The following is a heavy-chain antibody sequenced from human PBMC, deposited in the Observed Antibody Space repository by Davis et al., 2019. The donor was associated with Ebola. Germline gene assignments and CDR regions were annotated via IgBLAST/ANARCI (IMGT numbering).Heavy chain of an antibody. V-gene: IGHV1-69*13. CDR3: ARDRGSYCRETFDI. D-gene: IGHD1-26*01. J-gene: IGHJ3*02. Sequence: AASVKVSCKASGGTFSTYVISWVRQAPGQGLEWVGGIIPIFDKANYAQKFQGRVTITADESTSTAYMELSSLRSEDTAVYYCARDRGSYCRETFDIWGQGTMVTVSS. CDR1: GGTFSTYV. CDR2: IIPIFDKA.